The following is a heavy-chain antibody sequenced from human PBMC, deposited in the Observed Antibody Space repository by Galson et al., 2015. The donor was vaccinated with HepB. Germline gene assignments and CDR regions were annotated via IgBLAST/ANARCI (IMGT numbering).Heavy chain of an antibody. V-gene: IGHV3-66*02. J-gene: IGHJ5*01. CDR3: ASAGHYGGKGNWFDS. D-gene: IGHD4-23*01. CDR2: IYDGGSI. Sequence: SLRLSCAASGFTVGASYMSWVRQAPGKGLEWVSVIYDGGSIYYADFAKGRFSISRDNSKNTLYLQMSGLRAEDTAVYYCASAGHYGGKGNWFDSWGQGTLVTVSS. CDR1: GFTVGASY.